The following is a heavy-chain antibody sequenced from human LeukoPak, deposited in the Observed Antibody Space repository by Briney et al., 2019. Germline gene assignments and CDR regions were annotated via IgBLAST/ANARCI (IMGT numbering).Heavy chain of an antibody. Sequence: SETLSLTCTVSGGSISSYYCSWIRLPPGKGLEWIGYIYYSGSTNYNPSLKSRVTISVDTSKNQFSLKLGSVTAADTAVYYCARTLETYFDYWGQGTLVTVSS. CDR3: ARTLETYFDY. J-gene: IGHJ4*02. CDR1: GGSISSYY. D-gene: IGHD1-1*01. CDR2: IYYSGST. V-gene: IGHV4-59*01.